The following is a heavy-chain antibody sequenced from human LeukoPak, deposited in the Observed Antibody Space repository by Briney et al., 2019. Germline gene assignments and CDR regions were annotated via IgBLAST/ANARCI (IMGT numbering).Heavy chain of an antibody. CDR3: ARYGGYSGNYSADYYYALDV. CDR1: GDSISSYY. Sequence: SETLSLTCTVSGDSISSYYWSWIRQPPGKGLEWIGYIYYSGSTNYNPSLKSRVTISVDTSKNQFSLKLSSVTAADTAVYYCARYGGYSGNYSADYYYALDVWGQGTTVTVS. D-gene: IGHD1-26*01. V-gene: IGHV4-59*08. CDR2: IYYSGST. J-gene: IGHJ6*02.